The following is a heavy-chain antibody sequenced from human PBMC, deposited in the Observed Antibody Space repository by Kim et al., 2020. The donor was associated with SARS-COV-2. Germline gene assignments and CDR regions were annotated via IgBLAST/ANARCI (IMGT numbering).Heavy chain of an antibody. CDR2: SYI. J-gene: IGHJ4*02. V-gene: IGHV3-21*01. Sequence: SYISTENSVKGRFTISRDNAKNSLYLQMNSLRAEDTAVYYCARIEGPANFDYWGQGTLVTVSS. CDR3: ARIEGPANFDY.